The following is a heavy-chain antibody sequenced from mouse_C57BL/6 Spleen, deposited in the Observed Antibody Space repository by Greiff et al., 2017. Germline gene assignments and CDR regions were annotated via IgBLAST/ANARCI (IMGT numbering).Heavy chain of an antibody. CDR3: ARKEDYYSNHGAFAY. V-gene: IGHV1-39*01. CDR2: INPNYGTT. J-gene: IGHJ3*01. D-gene: IGHD2-5*01. Sequence: VQLQQSGPELVKPGASVKISCKASGYSFTDYNMNWVKQSNGKSLEWIGVINPNYGTTSYNQKFKGKATLTVDQSSSTAYMQLNSLTSEDSAFYYCARKEDYYSNHGAFAYWGQGTLVTVSA. CDR1: GYSFTDYN.